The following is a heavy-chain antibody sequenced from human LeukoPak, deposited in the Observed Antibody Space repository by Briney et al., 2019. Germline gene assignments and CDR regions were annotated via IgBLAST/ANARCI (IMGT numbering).Heavy chain of an antibody. J-gene: IGHJ4*02. CDR2: ISSSSSYI. Sequence: GGSRRLSWAASGFTFSSYSMNWVRQAPGKGLEWVSSISSSSSYIYYADSVKGRFTISRDNAKNSLYLQMNSLRAEDTAVYYCALGGRGYSYGVPIDYWGQGTLVTVSS. V-gene: IGHV3-21*01. CDR3: ALGGRGYSYGVPIDY. D-gene: IGHD5-18*01. CDR1: GFTFSSYS.